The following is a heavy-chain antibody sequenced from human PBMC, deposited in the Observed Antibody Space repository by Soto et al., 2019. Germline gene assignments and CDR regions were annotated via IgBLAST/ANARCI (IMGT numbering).Heavy chain of an antibody. J-gene: IGHJ4*02. D-gene: IGHD1-20*01. CDR2: ISGGGAAP. V-gene: IGHV3-23*01. CDR3: AKDLRYNGNTAAPVGVDF. CDR1: GFTFSNYA. Sequence: EVQLLESGGGLVQPGGSLRLFCEASGFTFSNYAMSWVRQAPGKGLEWVSAISGGGAAPYYVDSVKGWFTTSRDKIKILLYLQMNNITAEDTGVYYGAKDLRYNGNTAAPVGVDFWGQGLLVTVSS.